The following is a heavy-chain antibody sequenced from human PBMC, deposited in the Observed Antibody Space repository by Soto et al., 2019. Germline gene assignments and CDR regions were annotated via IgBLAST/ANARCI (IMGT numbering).Heavy chain of an antibody. J-gene: IGHJ6*01. V-gene: IGHV2-5*02. CDR1: VFSVSTSGAG. Sequence: SGPPLVNPTQTLTLTYPFSVFSVSTSGAGVAWIRQPPGKALEWLALIYWDDDKRYSPFLQSKVTITKDTSKNQVVLTMTNMDPVDTATYYCAHKGGRGAGMDVWGQGTTVTVSP. D-gene: IGHD2-15*01. CDR2: IYWDDDK. CDR3: AHKGGRGAGMDV.